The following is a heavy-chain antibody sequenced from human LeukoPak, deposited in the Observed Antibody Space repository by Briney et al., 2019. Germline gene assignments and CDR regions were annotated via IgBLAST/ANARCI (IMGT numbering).Heavy chain of an antibody. CDR3: ARLASLYWGFDY. Sequence: SETLSLTCTVSGGSISSYYWSWIRQPPGKGLEWIGYIYYSGSTNYNPSLKSRVTISVDTSKNQFSLKLSSVTAADTAVYYCARLASLYWGFDYWGQGTLVTVSS. D-gene: IGHD2-8*02. CDR1: GGSISSYY. J-gene: IGHJ4*02. V-gene: IGHV4-59*08. CDR2: IYYSGST.